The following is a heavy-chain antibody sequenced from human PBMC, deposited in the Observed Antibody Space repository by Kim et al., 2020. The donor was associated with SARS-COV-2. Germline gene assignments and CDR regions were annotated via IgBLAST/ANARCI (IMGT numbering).Heavy chain of an antibody. V-gene: IGHV4-34*01. D-gene: IGHD3-22*01. CDR1: GGSFSGYY. Sequence: SETLSLTCAVYGGSFSGYYWSWIRQPPGKGLEWIGEINHSGSTNYNPSLKSRVTISVDTSKNQFSLKLSSVTAADTAVYYCARGAHLWRYYDSSGTRVAFDIWGQGTMVTVSS. CDR3: ARGAHLWRYYDSSGTRVAFDI. CDR2: INHSGST. J-gene: IGHJ3*02.